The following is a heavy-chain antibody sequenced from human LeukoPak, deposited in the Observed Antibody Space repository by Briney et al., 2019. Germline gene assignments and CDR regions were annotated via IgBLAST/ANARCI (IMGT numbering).Heavy chain of an antibody. CDR2: IYSGGNT. J-gene: IGHJ3*02. CDR3: ANGRLGHCSEGVCHDAFAI. V-gene: IGHV3-53*01. CDR1: GFSVKTNY. D-gene: IGHD2-8*01. Sequence: GGSLRLSCAASGFSVKTNYMSWVRQAPGKGLEWVSVIYSGGNTYYADSVKGRFTISRDNPKNTLYLQMNSLRAEDTAVYYCANGRLGHCSEGVCHDAFAIWGQGTRVTVSS.